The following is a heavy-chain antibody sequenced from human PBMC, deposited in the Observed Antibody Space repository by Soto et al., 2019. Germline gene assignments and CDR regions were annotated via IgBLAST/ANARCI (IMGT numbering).Heavy chain of an antibody. V-gene: IGHV3-23*01. CDR3: AKGDFLFDY. Sequence: EVQLLESGGGLVQPGGSLRLSCAASGFSFSTYALSWVRQAPGGGLEWVSSITGRSAGGSAYYADSVRGRFTISRDNSKNTVYLQMNSLRADDTGLYYCAKGDFLFDYWGQGTLVTVSS. CDR1: GFSFSTYA. J-gene: IGHJ4*02. CDR2: ITGRSAGGSA. D-gene: IGHD2-21*02.